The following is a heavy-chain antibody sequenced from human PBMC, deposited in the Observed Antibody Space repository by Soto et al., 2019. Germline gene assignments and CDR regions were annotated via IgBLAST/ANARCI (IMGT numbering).Heavy chain of an antibody. V-gene: IGHV3-23*01. J-gene: IGHJ5*02. Sequence: EVQLLASGGGLVQPGGSLRLACAASGFTFADYAMTWVRQAPGQGLEWVSAISGSGGSTYYADSVKGRFTISRDNSKNTLYLQMNSLRAEDTAVYYCAKGSPVVAAVDWFDPWGQGTLVTVSS. D-gene: IGHD2-15*01. CDR2: ISGSGGST. CDR1: GFTFADYA. CDR3: AKGSPVVAAVDWFDP.